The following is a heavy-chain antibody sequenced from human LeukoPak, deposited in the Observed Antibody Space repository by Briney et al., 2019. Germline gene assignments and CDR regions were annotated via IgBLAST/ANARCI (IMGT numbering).Heavy chain of an antibody. D-gene: IGHD3-10*01. CDR3: ARKVRGDYFGY. Sequence: GGSLRLSCAASGFTFSDYYMSWIRQAPGKGLEWVSYISSSSSEIYFTDSVKGRFTISRDNAKNSLYLQMNSLRAEDTAVYYCARKVRGDYFGYWGQGTLVTVSS. V-gene: IGHV3-11*04. J-gene: IGHJ4*02. CDR1: GFTFSDYY. CDR2: ISSSSSEI.